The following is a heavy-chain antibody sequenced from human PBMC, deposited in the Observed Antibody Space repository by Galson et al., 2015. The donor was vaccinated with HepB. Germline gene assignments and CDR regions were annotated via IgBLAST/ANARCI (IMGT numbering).Heavy chain of an antibody. V-gene: IGHV3-23*01. D-gene: IGHD6-19*01. CDR3: AKHTGIGGGWFFDS. CDR2: ISDNGGGT. J-gene: IGHJ4*02. Sequence: SLRLSCAAPGFTFSSYAMTWVRQAPGKGLEWVSAISDNGGGTFYADSVKGRFTISRDNSNNTLYLQMNSLRAEDTAVYYCAKHTGIGGGWFFDSWGQGALVTVFS. CDR1: GFTFSSYA.